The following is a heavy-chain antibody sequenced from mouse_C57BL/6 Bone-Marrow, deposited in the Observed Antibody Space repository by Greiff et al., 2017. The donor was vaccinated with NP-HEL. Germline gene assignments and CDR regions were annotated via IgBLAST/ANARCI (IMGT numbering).Heavy chain of an antibody. J-gene: IGHJ1*03. CDR1: GYTFTNYW. D-gene: IGHD2-5*01. CDR2: IYPGGGYT. CDR3: ARHSNYWYFDV. Sequence: VMLVESGAELVRPGTSVKMSCKASGYTFTNYWIGWAKQRPGHGLEWIGDIYPGGGYTNYNEKFKGKATLTADKSSSTAYMQFSSLTSEDSAIYYCARHSNYWYFDVWGTGTTVTVSS. V-gene: IGHV1-63*01.